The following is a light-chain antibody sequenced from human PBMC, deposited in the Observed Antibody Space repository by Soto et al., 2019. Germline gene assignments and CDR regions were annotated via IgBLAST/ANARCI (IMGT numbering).Light chain of an antibody. Sequence: QSALTQPASVSGSPGQSITISCTGSTTDVGDYNYVSWYQQHPGKAPKLMIYEVSNRPTGISVRFSGSKSGNTASLTISGLRAEDEADYFCSSYTSSSTRVFGGGTKLTVL. CDR2: EVS. CDR3: SSYTSSSTRV. J-gene: IGLJ3*02. CDR1: TTDVGDYNY. V-gene: IGLV2-14*01.